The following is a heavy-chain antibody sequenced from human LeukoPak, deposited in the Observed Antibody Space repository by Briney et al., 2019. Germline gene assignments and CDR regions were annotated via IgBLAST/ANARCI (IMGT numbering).Heavy chain of an antibody. Sequence: GGALRLSCAASVFTFDDYVKSWVRQAPGKGREWVSGINWSGGSTCYEDSVQGRFTICRDNAKHSLYLQMNSLRAEDTALYHCASSLYYYDSSVHPGRPLDYWGQGTLVTVSS. J-gene: IGHJ4*02. CDR3: ASSLYYYDSSVHPGRPLDY. V-gene: IGHV3-20*01. CDR2: INWSGGST. D-gene: IGHD3-22*01. CDR1: VFTFDDYV.